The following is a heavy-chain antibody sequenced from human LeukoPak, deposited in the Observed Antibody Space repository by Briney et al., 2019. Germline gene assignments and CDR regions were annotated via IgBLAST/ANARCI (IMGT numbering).Heavy chain of an antibody. Sequence: GGSLRLSCAASGFTFDDYAMHWVRQAPGKGLEWVSGISWNSGSIGYADSAKGRFTISRDNAKNSLYLQMNSLRAEDTALYYCAKDKEGTYYYGSGSLDYWGQGTLVTVSS. D-gene: IGHD3-10*01. J-gene: IGHJ4*02. CDR3: AKDKEGTYYYGSGSLDY. V-gene: IGHV3-9*01. CDR2: ISWNSGSI. CDR1: GFTFDDYA.